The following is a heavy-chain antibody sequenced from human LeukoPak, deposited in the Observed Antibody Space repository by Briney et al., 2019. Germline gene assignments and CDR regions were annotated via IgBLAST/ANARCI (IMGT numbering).Heavy chain of an antibody. Sequence: GASVKVACKASGYTFTGCYMHWVRQAPGQGLEWMGRINPNNGGTNYAQKFQARVTMTRDTSISTAYMELSRLRSDDTAVYYCARGGPYYYDSSGYYIGYWGQGTLVTVSS. V-gene: IGHV1-2*06. D-gene: IGHD3-22*01. J-gene: IGHJ4*02. CDR1: GYTFTGCY. CDR3: ARGGPYYYDSSGYYIGY. CDR2: INPNNGGT.